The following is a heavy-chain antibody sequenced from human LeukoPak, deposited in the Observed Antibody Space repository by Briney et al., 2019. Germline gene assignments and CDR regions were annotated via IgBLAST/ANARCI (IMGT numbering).Heavy chain of an antibody. CDR1: GFAFSSYG. J-gene: IGHJ4*02. Sequence: QPGRSLRLSCAASGFAFSSYGMHWVRHAPGKGLEWVAVIWYDGSNKYYADSVKGRFTISRDNSKNTLYLQMNSLRAEDTAVYYCASTSGWYEPIDYWGQGTLVTVSS. CDR3: ASTSGWYEPIDY. D-gene: IGHD6-19*01. V-gene: IGHV3-33*01. CDR2: IWYDGSNK.